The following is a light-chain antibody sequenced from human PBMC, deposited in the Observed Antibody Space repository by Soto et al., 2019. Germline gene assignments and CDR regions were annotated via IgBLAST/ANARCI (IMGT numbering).Light chain of an antibody. CDR1: QSVNY. V-gene: IGKV3-20*01. J-gene: IGKJ2*01. CDR2: GAS. Sequence: EIVLTQSPGTLSLSPGERATLSCTASQSVNYVAWYQQKAGQGPRLLIYGASNRATGIPDRFSASGSGTDFTLTISRLEPEDSAVYYFQQYGRSPPRTFGQGTKLEIK. CDR3: QQYGRSPPRT.